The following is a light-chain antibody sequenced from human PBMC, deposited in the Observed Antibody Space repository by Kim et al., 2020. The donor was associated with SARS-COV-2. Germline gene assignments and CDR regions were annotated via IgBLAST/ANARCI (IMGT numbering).Light chain of an antibody. V-gene: IGKV1-39*01. CDR3: QQSYSTPWT. CDR2: AAS. J-gene: IGKJ1*01. Sequence: ASVGDRVTITCRSSQSISSYLNWYQQKPGKAPKLLIYAASSLQSGVPSRFSGSGSGTDFTLTISSLQPEDFATYYCQQSYSTPWTFGQGTKVDIK. CDR1: QSISSY.